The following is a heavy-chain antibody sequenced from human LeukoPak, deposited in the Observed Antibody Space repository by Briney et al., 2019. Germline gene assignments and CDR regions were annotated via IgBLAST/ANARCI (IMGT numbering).Heavy chain of an antibody. J-gene: IGHJ4*02. Sequence: SETLSLTCTVSGGSISSYYWSWIRQPPGKGLEWIGYIYYSGSTNYNPSLKSRVTISVDTSKNQFSLKLSSVTAADTAVYYSARHRTAAAATDYWGQGTLVTVSS. CDR1: GGSISSYY. V-gene: IGHV4-59*08. D-gene: IGHD6-13*01. CDR3: ARHRTAAAATDY. CDR2: IYYSGST.